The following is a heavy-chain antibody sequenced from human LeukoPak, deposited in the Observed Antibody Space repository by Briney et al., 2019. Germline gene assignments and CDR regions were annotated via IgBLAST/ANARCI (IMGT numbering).Heavy chain of an antibody. J-gene: IGHJ4*02. CDR3: ARDLWDH. CDR1: GFSFSDYY. CDR2: ISSTGNFI. Sequence: GGSLRLSCVASGFSFSDYYMSWIRQAPGKGLEWVSSISSTGNFIYYADSLKGRFTVSRDNAKNSLYLQMNRMRGEDTAVYYCARDLWDHWGQGTLVTVSS. V-gene: IGHV3-11*04.